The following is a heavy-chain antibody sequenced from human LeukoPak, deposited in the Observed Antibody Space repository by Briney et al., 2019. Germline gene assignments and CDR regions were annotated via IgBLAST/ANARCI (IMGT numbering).Heavy chain of an antibody. CDR3: ARVGVVVAATWQAPHNWFDP. V-gene: IGHV4-34*01. D-gene: IGHD2-15*01. CDR1: GGSFSGYN. Sequence: PSEALSLTCAVCGGSFSGYNSCWIRHPPRKGLEWVWEINHSGSTNYNPSLKSRVTISVDTSKNQFSLKLSSVTAADTAVYYCARVGVVVAATWQAPHNWFDPWGQGTLVTVSS. CDR2: INHSGST. J-gene: IGHJ5*02.